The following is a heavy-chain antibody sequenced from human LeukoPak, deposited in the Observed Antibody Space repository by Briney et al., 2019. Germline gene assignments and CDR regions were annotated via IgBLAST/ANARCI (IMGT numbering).Heavy chain of an antibody. D-gene: IGHD1-26*01. V-gene: IGHV1-69*01. Sequence: SVKVSCKASAGTFSSYAISWVRQAPGQGLEWMGGIITIFGTANYAQNFQGRVTSTAGEPTSTAYMELSSMRSGDTAVYYCSRARTGVGGTPPAYYDYMDVWGKGITVTVSS. J-gene: IGHJ6*03. CDR1: AGTFSSYA. CDR3: SRARTGVGGTPPAYYDYMDV. CDR2: IITIFGTA.